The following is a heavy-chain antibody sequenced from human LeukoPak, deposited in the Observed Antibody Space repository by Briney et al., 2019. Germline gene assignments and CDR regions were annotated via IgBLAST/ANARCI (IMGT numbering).Heavy chain of an antibody. D-gene: IGHD6-6*01. V-gene: IGHV1-69*04. J-gene: IGHJ4*02. CDR3: ARGGEYSSSSGVY. CDR2: IIPILGIA. CDR1: GGTFSSYA. Sequence: GASVKVSCKASGGTFSSYAISWVRQAPGQGLEWMGRIIPILGIANYAQKFQGRVTITADESTSTAYMELSSLRSEDTAVYYCARGGEYSSSSGVYWGQGTLVTVSS.